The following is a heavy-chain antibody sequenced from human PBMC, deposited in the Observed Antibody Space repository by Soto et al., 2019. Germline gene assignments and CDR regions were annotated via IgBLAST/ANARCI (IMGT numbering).Heavy chain of an antibody. D-gene: IGHD6-13*01. CDR1: GFSLSTSGVG. CDR2: IYWDDDK. Sequence: QITLKESGPPLVKPTQTLTLTCTFSGFSLSTSGVGVGWVRQPPGKALEWLALIYWDDDKRYSPSVKSRLTXSXHXXKDQVGLTMTNMDPVDTAPYYCAHSKQQLVVLFAYWGQGTLVTVSS. V-gene: IGHV2-5*02. CDR3: AHSKQQLVVLFAY. J-gene: IGHJ4*02.